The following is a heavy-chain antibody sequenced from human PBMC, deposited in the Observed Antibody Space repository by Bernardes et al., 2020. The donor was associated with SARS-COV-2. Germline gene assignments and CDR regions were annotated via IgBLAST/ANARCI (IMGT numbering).Heavy chain of an antibody. Sequence: GGSLRLSCAASGFSFSTFWMHWGRQTPGRGLVWVSRITPDGSATDYADSVKGRFAISRDNAKNTLYLQMNSLRAEDTAVYYCVRSVPPNYGLFDYWGQGTLVTVSS. CDR2: ITPDGSAT. V-gene: IGHV3-74*01. CDR3: VRSVPPNYGLFDY. J-gene: IGHJ4*02. CDR1: GFSFSTFW. D-gene: IGHD4-17*01.